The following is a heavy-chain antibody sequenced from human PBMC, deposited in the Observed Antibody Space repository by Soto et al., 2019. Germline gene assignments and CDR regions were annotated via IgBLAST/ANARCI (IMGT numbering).Heavy chain of an antibody. D-gene: IGHD2-2*01. Sequence: SETLSLTCSVSGASIGSGDDYWTWIRQSPWKGLEWIGYISDSGSTFYNPSLRSRLTIALDTSKNHFSLKLNSVTAADTAVYYCAKYQPPEFDPWGQGXPVTVSS. CDR3: AKYQPPEFDP. CDR2: ISDSGST. CDR1: GASIGSGDDY. V-gene: IGHV4-30-4*08. J-gene: IGHJ5*02.